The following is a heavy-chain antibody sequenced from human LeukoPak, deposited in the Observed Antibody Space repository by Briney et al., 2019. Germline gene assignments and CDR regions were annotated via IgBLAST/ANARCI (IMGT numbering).Heavy chain of an antibody. CDR2: ISSSSSYI. CDR1: GFTFSSYS. D-gene: IGHD2-21*02. J-gene: IGHJ2*01. Sequence: GSLRLPCAASGFTFSSYSMNWVRQAPGKGLEWVSSISSSSSYIYYADSVKGRFIISRDNAKNSLYLQMNSLRAEDTAVYYCATSRAYCGGDCYSDWYFDLWGRGTLVTVSS. V-gene: IGHV3-21*01. CDR3: ATSRAYCGGDCYSDWYFDL.